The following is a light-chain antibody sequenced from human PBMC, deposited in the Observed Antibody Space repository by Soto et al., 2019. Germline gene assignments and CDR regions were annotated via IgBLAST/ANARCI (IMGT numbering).Light chain of an antibody. CDR3: QQYNNWPPWT. Sequence: IMMTQSPATLSVSPGERATLSCRASQSVSNNLAWYQQKPGQAPRLLIYDASTRATGIPARFSGSGAGTGFTLTISGQQSEDVTVYCCQQYNNWPPWTFGQGTKVEIK. CDR1: QSVSNN. CDR2: DAS. J-gene: IGKJ1*01. V-gene: IGKV3-15*01.